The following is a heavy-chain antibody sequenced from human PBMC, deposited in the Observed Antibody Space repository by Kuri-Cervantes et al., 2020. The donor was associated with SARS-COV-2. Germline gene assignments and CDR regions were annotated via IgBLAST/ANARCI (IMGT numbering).Heavy chain of an antibody. CDR1: GGTFSSYA. V-gene: IGHV1-69*04. D-gene: IGHD2-8*01. Sequence: SVKVSCKASGGTFSSYAISWVRQAPGQGLEWMGRIIPILGIANYAQKFQGSVTITADKSTSTAYMELSSLRSEDTAVYYCARDDCTNGVCWIDYWGQGTLVTVSS. CDR2: IIPILGIA. CDR3: ARDDCTNGVCWIDY. J-gene: IGHJ4*02.